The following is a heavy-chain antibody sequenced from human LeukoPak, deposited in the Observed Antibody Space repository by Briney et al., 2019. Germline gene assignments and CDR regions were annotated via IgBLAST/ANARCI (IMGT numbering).Heavy chain of an antibody. CDR2: FDPEDGET. J-gene: IGHJ4*02. CDR3: ATEGLRTGSSPYYFDY. V-gene: IGHV1-24*01. CDR1: GYTLTELS. D-gene: IGHD3/OR15-3a*01. Sequence: SVKVSCKVSGYTLTELSMHWARQAPGKGLEGIGGFDPEDGETIYAQKFQGRVTMTEDTSTDTAYMELSSLRSEDTAVYYCATEGLRTGSSPYYFDYWGQGTLVTVSS.